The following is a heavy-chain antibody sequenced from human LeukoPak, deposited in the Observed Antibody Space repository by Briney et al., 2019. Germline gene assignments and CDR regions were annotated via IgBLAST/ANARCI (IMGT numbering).Heavy chain of an antibody. J-gene: IGHJ4*02. Sequence: PGGSLRLSCAASGFTFSSYWMSWVRQAPGKGLEWVANIKQDGSEKYYVDSVKSRFTISRDNAKNSLYLQMNSLRAEDTALYYCAKRANSGWNLDYWGQGTLVTVSS. CDR2: IKQDGSEK. CDR1: GFTFSSYW. CDR3: AKRANSGWNLDY. D-gene: IGHD6-19*01. V-gene: IGHV3-7*03.